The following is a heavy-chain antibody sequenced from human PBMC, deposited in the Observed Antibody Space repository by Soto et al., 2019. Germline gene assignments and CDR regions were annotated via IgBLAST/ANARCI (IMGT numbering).Heavy chain of an antibody. J-gene: IGHJ4*02. CDR3: ARVTEDDYGDFGGDY. CDR2: IFSNDEK. CDR1: GFSLSNARMG. Sequence: QVTLKESGPVLVKPTEPLTLTCTVSGFSLSNARMGVSWIRQPPGKALEWLAHIFSNDEKSYSTSLKSRLTISKDTSRSQVVLTMTTMDPVDTATYFCARVTEDDYGDFGGDYWGQGTLVTVSS. V-gene: IGHV2-26*01. D-gene: IGHD4-17*01.